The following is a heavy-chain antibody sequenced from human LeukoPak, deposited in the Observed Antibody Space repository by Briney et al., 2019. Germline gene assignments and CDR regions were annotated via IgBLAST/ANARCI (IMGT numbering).Heavy chain of an antibody. J-gene: IGHJ3*02. CDR3: GRAAYYDSSGYPYAFDI. CDR2: MNPNSGNT. CDR1: GYTFTSYD. Sequence: ASVKVSCKASGYTFTSYDINWVRQATGQGLEWMGWMNPNSGNTGYAQKFQGRVTMTRNTSISTAYVELSSLRSEDTAVYYCGRAAYYDSSGYPYAFDIWGQGTMVTVSS. V-gene: IGHV1-8*01. D-gene: IGHD3-22*01.